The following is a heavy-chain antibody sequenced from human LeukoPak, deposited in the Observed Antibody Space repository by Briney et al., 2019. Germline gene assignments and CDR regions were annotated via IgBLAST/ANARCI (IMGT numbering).Heavy chain of an antibody. CDR1: GGSISSYY. Sequence: SETLSLTCTVSGGSISSYYWSWIRQPAGKGLEWIGRIYTSGSTNYNPSLKSRVTMSVDTSKNQFSLKLSSVTAADTAVYYCARMRVGATIGNYYYYYGMDVWGQGTTVTVSS. CDR3: ARMRVGATIGNYYYYYGMDV. J-gene: IGHJ6*02. D-gene: IGHD1-26*01. V-gene: IGHV4-4*07. CDR2: IYTSGST.